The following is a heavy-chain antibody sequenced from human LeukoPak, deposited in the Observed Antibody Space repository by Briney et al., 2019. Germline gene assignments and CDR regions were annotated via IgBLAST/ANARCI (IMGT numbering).Heavy chain of an antibody. D-gene: IGHD5-12*01. CDR2: ISYDGSNK. Sequence: GSLSLSCAASGFTFSSYAMHWVRQAPGKGLEWVAVISYDGSNKYYADSVKGRFTISRDNSKNTLYLQMNSLRAEDTAVYYCARDPSDVDIVAADDYWGQGTLVTVSS. V-gene: IGHV3-30-3*01. CDR3: ARDPSDVDIVAADDY. J-gene: IGHJ4*02. CDR1: GFTFSSYA.